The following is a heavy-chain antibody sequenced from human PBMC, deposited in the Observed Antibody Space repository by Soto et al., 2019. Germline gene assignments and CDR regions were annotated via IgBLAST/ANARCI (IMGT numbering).Heavy chain of an antibody. D-gene: IGHD3-3*01. CDR3: ARDTLGGAYDFCH. CDR1: GFTVRNIY. Sequence: EVQLVESGGGLVQPGGSLRLSCAASGFTVRNIYMTWVRQAPGKGLEWVSVISSDGRTYCAASVKGRFTISRDNSKNTLYLQMNNLRAGDTAVYYCARDTLGGAYDFCHGGQGTLVTVSS. V-gene: IGHV3-66*01. J-gene: IGHJ4*02. CDR2: ISSDGRT.